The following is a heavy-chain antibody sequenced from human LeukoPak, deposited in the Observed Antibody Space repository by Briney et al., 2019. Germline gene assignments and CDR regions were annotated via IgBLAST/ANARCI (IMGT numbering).Heavy chain of an antibody. CDR1: GFTFSDYY. D-gene: IGHD3-22*01. Sequence: GGSLRLSCAASGFTFSDYYMSWIRQAPGKGLEWVSYIGSSGSTIYYADSVKGRFTISRDNAKNSLYLQMNSLRAEDTAVYYCARDWGVYDSSGYYNYWGQGTLVTVSS. CDR2: IGSSGSTI. J-gene: IGHJ4*02. V-gene: IGHV3-11*01. CDR3: ARDWGVYDSSGYYNY.